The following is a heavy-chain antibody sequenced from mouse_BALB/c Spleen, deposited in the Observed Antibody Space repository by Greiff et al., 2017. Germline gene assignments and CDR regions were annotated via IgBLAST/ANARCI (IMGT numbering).Heavy chain of an antibody. D-gene: IGHD1-1*01. V-gene: IGHV14-4*02. CDR3: NADDYGSRGYFDY. Sequence: VQLQQSGAELVRSGASVKLSCTASGFNIKDYYMHWVKQRPEQGLEWIGWIDPENGDTEYAPKFQGKATMTADTSSNTAYLQLSSLTSEDTAVYYCNADDYGSRGYFDYWGKGTTLTVSS. CDR1: GFNIKDYY. CDR2: IDPENGDT. J-gene: IGHJ2*01.